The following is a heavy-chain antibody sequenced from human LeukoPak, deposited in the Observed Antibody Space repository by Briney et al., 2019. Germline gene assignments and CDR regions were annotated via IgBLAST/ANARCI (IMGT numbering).Heavy chain of an antibody. D-gene: IGHD5-24*01. V-gene: IGHV3-23*01. J-gene: IGHJ5*02. CDR3: AKDPGRDGYNFEWFDP. CDR2: ISGSGGST. CDR1: GFTFSSYA. Sequence: GGSLRLSCAASGFTFSSYAMSWVRQAPGKVLERVSAISGSGGSTYSADSVKGRFTISRDNSKNTLYLQMSSLRAEDTAVDYCAKDPGRDGYNFEWFDPWGQGTLVTVSS.